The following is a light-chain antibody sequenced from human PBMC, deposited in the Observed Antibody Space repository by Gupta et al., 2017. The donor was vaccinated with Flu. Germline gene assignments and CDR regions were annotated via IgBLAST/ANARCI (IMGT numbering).Light chain of an antibody. J-gene: IGKJ3*01. Sequence: IVLTQSPATLSLSPGERATLSCRASQSVSSYLAWYQQKPGQAPRLLIHDASNRATGIPARFSCSGSGTDFTLTISSLEPEDFAFYYCQQRRNCTSVCTFGPGTKVDIK. V-gene: IGKV3-11*01. CDR3: QQRRNCTSVCT. CDR2: DAS. CDR1: QSVSSY.